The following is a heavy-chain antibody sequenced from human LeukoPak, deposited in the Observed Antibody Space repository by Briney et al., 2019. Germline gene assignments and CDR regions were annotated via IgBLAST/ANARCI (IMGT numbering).Heavy chain of an antibody. J-gene: IGHJ4*02. D-gene: IGHD1-26*01. CDR1: VYSFATYW. Sequence: GESLKISCQGSVYSFATYWIAWSRQMPGKGLEWMGIIYPSDSDTRYSPSFQGQVTISADKSIKTAYLQWSSLKASDTAMYYCARPLQGIVGATGFDYWGQGTLVTVSS. CDR3: ARPLQGIVGATGFDY. CDR2: IYPSDSDT. V-gene: IGHV5-51*01.